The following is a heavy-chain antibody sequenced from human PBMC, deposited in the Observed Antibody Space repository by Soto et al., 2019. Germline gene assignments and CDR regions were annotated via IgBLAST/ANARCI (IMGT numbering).Heavy chain of an antibody. V-gene: IGHV4-4*02. CDR2: IFHSGST. D-gene: IGHD1-26*01. CDR3: ARVFSGSYSDY. CDR1: GGSIRSNNW. Sequence: TLSLTCAVSGGSIRSNNWWSWVRQPPGKGLEWIGEIFHSGSTNYNPSLKTRVTISVDKSKNQFSLKLSSVTAADTAVYYCARVFSGSYSDYWGQGTLVTVSS. J-gene: IGHJ4*02.